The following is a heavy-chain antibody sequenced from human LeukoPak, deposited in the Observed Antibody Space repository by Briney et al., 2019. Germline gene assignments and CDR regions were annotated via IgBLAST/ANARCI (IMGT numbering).Heavy chain of an antibody. V-gene: IGHV4-34*01. J-gene: IGHJ5*02. CDR1: GGSFSGYY. CDR3: ARSPRYSSGWFDP. Sequence: PSETLSLTCAVYGGSFSGYYWSWIRQPPGKGLEWIGEINHSGSTNYNPSLKSRVTISVDTSKNQFTLKVNSVTAADTAFYYCARSPRYSSGWFDPWGQGTLVTVSS. CDR2: INHSGST. D-gene: IGHD5-18*01.